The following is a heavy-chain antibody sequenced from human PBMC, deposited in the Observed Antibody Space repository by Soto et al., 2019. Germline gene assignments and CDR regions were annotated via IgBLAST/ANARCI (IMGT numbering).Heavy chain of an antibody. CDR2: IIPIFGTA. V-gene: IGHV1-69*01. J-gene: IGHJ4*02. Sequence: QVQLVQSGAEVKKPGSSVEVSCKASGVTFSSYAISWGRQAPGQGLEWIGGIIPIFGTANYAQKFQGRVTSTADESTSTAYMELSSLRSEDTAVDYCARGVVGAADLDYWGQGTLVTVSS. CDR1: GVTFSSYA. CDR3: ARGVVGAADLDY. D-gene: IGHD1-26*01.